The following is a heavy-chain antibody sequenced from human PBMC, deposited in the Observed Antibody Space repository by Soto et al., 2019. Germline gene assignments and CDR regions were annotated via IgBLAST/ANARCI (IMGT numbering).Heavy chain of an antibody. CDR1: GFTFSSYA. V-gene: IGHV3-23*01. J-gene: IGHJ6*03. D-gene: IGHD7-27*01. CDR2: ISGSGGST. CDR3: AKEGSNSGNNYYYYYMDV. Sequence: EVQLLESGGGLVQPGGSLRLSCAASGFTFSSYAMSWVRQAPGKGLEWVSAISGSGGSTYYADSVKGRFTISRDNSKNTLYLQMNSLRAEDTAVYYCAKEGSNSGNNYYYYYMDVWGKGTTVTVSS.